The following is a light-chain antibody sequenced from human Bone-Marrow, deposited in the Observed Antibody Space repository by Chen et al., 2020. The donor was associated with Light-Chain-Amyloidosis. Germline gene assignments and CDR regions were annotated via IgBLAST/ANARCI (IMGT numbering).Light chain of an antibody. V-gene: IGLV2-14*01. J-gene: IGLJ1*01. CDR1: SRDVDGSNY. Sequence: QSALTKPASVFGSPGQSITIPCTGTSRDVDGSNYVSWYQQHQGKAPKLMIYDISNRPSGVSNHFSGAKSGNPASLTSSGLQAEEGADYYCSSYTSRDTLDVVGAGTKVTVL. CDR3: SSYTSRDTLDV. CDR2: DIS.